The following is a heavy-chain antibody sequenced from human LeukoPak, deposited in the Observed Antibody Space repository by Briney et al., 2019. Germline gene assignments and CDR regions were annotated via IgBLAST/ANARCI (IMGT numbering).Heavy chain of an antibody. Sequence: WASVKVSCKASGGTFSSYAISWVRQAPGQGLEWMGRIIPILGIANYAQKFQGRVTITADKSTSTAYMELSSLRSEDTAVYYCARVMSITMVRGVIDFKIREGAFDIWGQGTMVTVSS. V-gene: IGHV1-69*04. CDR3: ARVMSITMVRGVIDFKIREGAFDI. J-gene: IGHJ3*02. CDR1: GGTFSSYA. CDR2: IIPILGIA. D-gene: IGHD3-10*01.